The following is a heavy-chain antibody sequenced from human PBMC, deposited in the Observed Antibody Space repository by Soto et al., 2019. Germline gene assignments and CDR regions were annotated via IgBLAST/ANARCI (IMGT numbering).Heavy chain of an antibody. CDR2: ISSSGSTI. CDR3: ARDGYNFDY. Sequence: SGGSLRLSCAASGFTFSRYSMNWVRQAPGKGLEWVSYISSSGSTIYYADSVNGRFTISRDNAKNSLYLQMNSLRAEDTAVYYCARDGYNFDYWGQGTLVTVSS. D-gene: IGHD5-12*01. V-gene: IGHV3-48*04. J-gene: IGHJ4*02. CDR1: GFTFSRYS.